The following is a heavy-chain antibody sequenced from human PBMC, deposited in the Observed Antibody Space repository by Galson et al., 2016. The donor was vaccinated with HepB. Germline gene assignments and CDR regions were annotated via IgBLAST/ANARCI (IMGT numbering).Heavy chain of an antibody. CDR2: INSDGSST. CDR1: GFTFSTYW. V-gene: IGHV3-74*01. J-gene: IGHJ1*01. Sequence: SLRLSCAASGFTFSTYWMHWVRQAPGKGLVWVSRINSDGSSTGFADSVKGRFAISSDNAKNTLYLQMNSLRAEDTAVYYCASSVRGSGSPPGGYWGQGTLVIVSS. D-gene: IGHD3-10*01. CDR3: ASSVRGSGSPPGGY.